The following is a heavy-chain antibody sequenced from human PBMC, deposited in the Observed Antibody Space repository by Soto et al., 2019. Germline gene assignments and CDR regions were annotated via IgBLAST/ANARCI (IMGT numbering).Heavy chain of an antibody. J-gene: IGHJ4*02. CDR3: EVDIEVTGMGHDYFDY. V-gene: IGHV3-66*01. CDR2: IYADGTT. CDR1: GFTVSSNY. D-gene: IGHD2-15*01. Sequence: EVQLVDSGGGLVRTGGSLRLSCAASGFTVSSNYISWVRQAPGKGLEWVSVIYADGTTYYADSVKDRFTISRDNSKNTVSLQMSRLRAEDTAVYYFEVDIEVTGMGHDYFDYWGQGALVTVSS.